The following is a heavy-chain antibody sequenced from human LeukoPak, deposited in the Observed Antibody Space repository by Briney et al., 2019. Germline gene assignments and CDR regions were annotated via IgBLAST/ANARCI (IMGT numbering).Heavy chain of an antibody. D-gene: IGHD3-10*01. J-gene: IGHJ4*02. CDR3: ARNLGAGSSPWYFDY. V-gene: IGHV4-59*01. CDR2: IYYSGST. Sequence: SETLSLTCTVSGGSISSYYWSWIRQPPGKGLEWIGYIYYSGSTNYNPSLKSRVTISVDTSKNQFSLKLSSVTAADTAVYYCARNLGAGSSPWYFDYWGQGTLSPSPQ. CDR1: GGSISSYY.